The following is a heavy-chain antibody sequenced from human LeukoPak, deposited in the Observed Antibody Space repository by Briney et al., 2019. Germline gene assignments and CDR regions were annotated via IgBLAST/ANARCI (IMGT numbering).Heavy chain of an antibody. D-gene: IGHD3-10*01. CDR2: INSDGRRT. Sequence: PGGSLRLLCSASGFPLSSHSMHCVRQPPGKGVVWVSRINSDGRRTRYADSVKGRFTIYRDNAKNTLYLQMNSLRAEDSAVYYCARAYGSGSHNWFDLWGQGTLVTVSS. CDR1: GFPLSSHS. CDR3: ARAYGSGSHNWFDL. J-gene: IGHJ5*02. V-gene: IGHV3-74*01.